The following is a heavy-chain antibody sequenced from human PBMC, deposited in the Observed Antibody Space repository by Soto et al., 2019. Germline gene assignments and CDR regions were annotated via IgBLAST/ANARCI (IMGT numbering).Heavy chain of an antibody. Sequence: QVQLVESGGGVVQPGRSLRLSCAASGFTFSSYGMHWVRQAPGKGLEWVAVISYDGSNKYYAESVKGRFTISRDNSKNTXXLQMNSLGAEDSALYYCAKDLGRFSVTPMSYGMDVWGQGTTVTVSS. CDR2: ISYDGSNK. CDR3: AKDLGRFSVTPMSYGMDV. V-gene: IGHV3-30*18. D-gene: IGHD2-21*02. CDR1: GFTFSSYG. J-gene: IGHJ6*02.